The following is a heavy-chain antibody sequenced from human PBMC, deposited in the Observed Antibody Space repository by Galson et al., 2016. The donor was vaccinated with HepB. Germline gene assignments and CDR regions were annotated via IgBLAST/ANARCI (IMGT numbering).Heavy chain of an antibody. J-gene: IGHJ4*02. D-gene: IGHD3-10*01. CDR2: IKQDGSEK. CDR3: ARPSWFYYFDN. CDR1: GFTFSDYA. V-gene: IGHV3-7*03. Sequence: SLRLSCATSGFTFSDYAMHWVRQAPGKGLEWVANIKQDGSEKYSVDSVKGRFTISRDNAKNSLYLQMNSLRAEDTAVYYCARPSWFYYFDNWGQGTLVTVSS.